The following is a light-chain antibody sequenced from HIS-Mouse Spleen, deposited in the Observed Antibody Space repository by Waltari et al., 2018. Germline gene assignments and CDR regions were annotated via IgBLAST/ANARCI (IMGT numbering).Light chain of an antibody. CDR3: CSYAGSSTWV. CDR2: EGS. Sequence: QSALTQPASVSGSPGQSIPISCTGTSSCCGSSTLVPWYQQHQGKAPKLMIYEGSKRPSGVSNRFSGSKSGNTASLTISGLQAEDEADYYCCSYAGSSTWVFGGGTKLTVL. J-gene: IGLJ3*02. CDR1: SSCCGSSTL. V-gene: IGLV2-23*01.